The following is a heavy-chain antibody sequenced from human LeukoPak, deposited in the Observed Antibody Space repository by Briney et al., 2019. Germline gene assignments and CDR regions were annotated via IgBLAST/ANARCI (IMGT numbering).Heavy chain of an antibody. J-gene: IGHJ6*02. CDR1: GFTFSSYA. Sequence: SGGSLRLSCAASGFTFSSYAMSWVRQAPGKGLEWVSAISGSGGSTYYADSVKGRFTISRDNSKNTLYLQMNSLRAEDTAVYYCAKVRDYYYYGMDVWGQGTTVTVSS. CDR3: AKVRDYYYYGMDV. V-gene: IGHV3-23*01. CDR2: ISGSGGST.